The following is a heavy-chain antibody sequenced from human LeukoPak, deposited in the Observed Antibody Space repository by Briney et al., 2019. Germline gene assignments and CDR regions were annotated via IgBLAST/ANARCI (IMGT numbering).Heavy chain of an antibody. Sequence: PGGPLRLSCAASGFTFSSYAMSWVRQAPGKGLVWVSRINSDGSSTSYADSVKGRFTISRDNAKNTLYLQMNSLRAEDTAVYYCARDRVDVYYYYYYMDVWGKGTTVTVSS. D-gene: IGHD5-12*01. CDR2: INSDGSST. J-gene: IGHJ6*03. CDR3: ARDRVDVYYYYYYMDV. V-gene: IGHV3-74*01. CDR1: GFTFSSYA.